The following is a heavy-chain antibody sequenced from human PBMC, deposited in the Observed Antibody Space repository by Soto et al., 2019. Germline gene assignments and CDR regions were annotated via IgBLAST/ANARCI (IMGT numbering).Heavy chain of an antibody. V-gene: IGHV2-5*01. CDR2: IYWNDDK. CDR1: GFSLSTSGVG. J-gene: IGHJ6*02. CDR3: AHTTAMVHYYYYYGMDV. Sequence: GSGPTLVNPTQTLTLTCTFSGFSLSTSGVGVGWIRQPPGKALEWLALIYWNDDKRYSPSLKSRLTITKDTSKNQVVLTMTNMDPVDTATYYCAHTTAMVHYYYYYGMDVWGQGTTVTVSS. D-gene: IGHD5-18*01.